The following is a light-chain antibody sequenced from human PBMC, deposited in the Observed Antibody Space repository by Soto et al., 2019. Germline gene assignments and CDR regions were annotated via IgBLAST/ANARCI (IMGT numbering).Light chain of an antibody. J-gene: IGKJ5*01. Sequence: DIQMTQSPSTXSASVGDRVTITCRASQSISSWLAWYQQKPGKAPKLLIYDASSLESGVPSRFSGSGSGTEFTLTISSLQPDDFATYYCQQANSFPPITFSQGTRLEIK. CDR2: DAS. CDR3: QQANSFPPIT. CDR1: QSISSW. V-gene: IGKV1-5*01.